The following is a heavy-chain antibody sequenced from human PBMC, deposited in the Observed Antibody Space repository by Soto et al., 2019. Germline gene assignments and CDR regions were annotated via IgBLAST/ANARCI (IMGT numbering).Heavy chain of an antibody. CDR2: IYYTGST. D-gene: IGHD6-6*01. CDR3: ARWGGSSRPYDY. Sequence: QVQLQESGPGLVKPSQTLSLTCTVSGGSIRSGGYYWSWIRQHPGKGLEWIGYIYYTGSTYYNPSLKSRVTISVDTSKNQFSLKLSSVTAADTAVYYCARWGGSSRPYDYWGQGTLVTVSS. V-gene: IGHV4-31*03. J-gene: IGHJ4*02. CDR1: GGSIRSGGYY.